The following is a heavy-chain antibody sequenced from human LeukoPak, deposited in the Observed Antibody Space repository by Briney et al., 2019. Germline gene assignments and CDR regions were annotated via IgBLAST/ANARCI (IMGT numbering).Heavy chain of an antibody. CDR2: IYYSGST. Sequence: PSQTLSLTCTVSGGSISSGGYYWSWIRQHPGKGLEWIGYIYYSGSTYYNPSLKSRVTISVDTSKNQFSLKLSSVTAADTAVYYCARVNPTTYLFDYWGQGTLVTVSS. CDR1: GGSISSGGYY. J-gene: IGHJ4*02. V-gene: IGHV4-31*03. D-gene: IGHD1-14*01. CDR3: ARVNPTTYLFDY.